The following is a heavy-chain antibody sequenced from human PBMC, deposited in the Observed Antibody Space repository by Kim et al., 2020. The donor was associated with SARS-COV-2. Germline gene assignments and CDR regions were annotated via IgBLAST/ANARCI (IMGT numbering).Heavy chain of an antibody. CDR2: ISAYNGNT. Sequence: ASVKVSCKASGYTFTSYGISWVRQAPGQGLEWMGWISAYNGNTNYAQKLQGRVTMTTDTSTSTAYMELRSLRSDDTAVYYCARVPAWFGDPDPSAYYYGMDVWGQGTTVTVSS. J-gene: IGHJ6*02. CDR3: ARVPAWFGDPDPSAYYYGMDV. CDR1: GYTFTSYG. D-gene: IGHD3-10*01. V-gene: IGHV1-18*01.